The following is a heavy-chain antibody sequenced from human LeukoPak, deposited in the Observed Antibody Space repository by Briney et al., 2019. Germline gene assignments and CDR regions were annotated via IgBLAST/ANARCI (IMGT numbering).Heavy chain of an antibody. CDR2: FIPVLGTA. CDR1: GGIFTDYA. D-gene: IGHD3-3*01. CDR3: AGIPVFGVVLHQEPV. Sequence: SVKVSCKASGGIFTDYALNWVRQAPGQGLEWMGVFIPVLGTANSTPNFQDRVSITADISTHTVYMELSSLKSEDTAVYFCAGIPVFGVVLHQEPVWGKGTTVTVSS. J-gene: IGHJ6*04. V-gene: IGHV1-69*10.